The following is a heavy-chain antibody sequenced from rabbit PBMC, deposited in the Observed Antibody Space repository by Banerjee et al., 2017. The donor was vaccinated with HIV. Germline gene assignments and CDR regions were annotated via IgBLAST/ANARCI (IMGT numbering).Heavy chain of an antibody. D-gene: IGHD6-1*01. CDR3: ARDNTVTGAYDWNL. J-gene: IGHJ4*01. V-gene: IGHV1S45*01. CDR1: GFSFSSNYW. Sequence: EESGGDLVKPEGSLTLTCTASGFSFSSNYWICWVRQAPGKGLEWIACIYAGSSGSTYYASWAKGRFTISKTSSTTVTLQMTSLTAADTATYFCARDNTVTGAYDWNLWGPGTLVTVS. CDR2: IYAGSSGST.